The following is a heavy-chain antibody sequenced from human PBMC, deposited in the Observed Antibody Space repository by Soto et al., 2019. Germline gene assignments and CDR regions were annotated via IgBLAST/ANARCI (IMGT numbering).Heavy chain of an antibody. J-gene: IGHJ5*02. CDR2: VYSDDST. V-gene: IGHV3-53*01. Sequence: EVQLVESGGGLIQPGGSLRLSCAVSGLTVSGRFMSWVRQAPGKGLEWVSIVYSDDSTYYADSVKGRFTVSRDISKNTLYLQMNSLRAEDAAVYYCTRLAGYCVGSSCYGGLDPWGQGTLVTVCS. CDR3: TRLAGYCVGSSCYGGLDP. D-gene: IGHD2-15*01. CDR1: GLTVSGRF.